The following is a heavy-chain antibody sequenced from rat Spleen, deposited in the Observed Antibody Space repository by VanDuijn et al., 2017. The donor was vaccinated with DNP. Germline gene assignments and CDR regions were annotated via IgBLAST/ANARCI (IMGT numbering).Heavy chain of an antibody. Sequence: EVQLVESGGDLVQPGKSLKLSCAASGFTFSSFPMAWIRQAPTKGLEWVASISPSGDTTYYRDSVKGRFTISRDNAKSTLYLQMDSLRSEDTATYYCARHAQFISMDAWGQGTSVTVSS. CDR1: GFTFSSFP. CDR3: ARHAQFISMDA. D-gene: IGHD1-1*01. CDR2: ISPSGDTT. J-gene: IGHJ4*01. V-gene: IGHV5-25*01.